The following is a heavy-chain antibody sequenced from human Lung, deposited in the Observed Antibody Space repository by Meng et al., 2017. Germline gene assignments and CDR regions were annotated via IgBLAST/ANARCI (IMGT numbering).Heavy chain of an antibody. D-gene: IGHD2-15*01. CDR2: ISNTGKYI. CDR1: EFTFRYYS. V-gene: IGHV3-21*01. Sequence: EVQLVESGGGLVKPGVSLRLCCAASEFTFRYYSMNWVRQAPGKGREWVSFISNTGKYIYYADSVKGRFTISRDNAKNSLYLQINSLRAEDTAVYYCARGSYQPLLLSALDYWGQGTLVTVSS. J-gene: IGHJ4*02. CDR3: ARGSYQPLLLSALDY.